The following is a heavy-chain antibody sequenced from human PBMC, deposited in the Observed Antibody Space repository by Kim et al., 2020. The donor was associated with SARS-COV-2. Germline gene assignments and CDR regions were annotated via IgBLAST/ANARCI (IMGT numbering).Heavy chain of an antibody. CDR1: GGSFSGYY. CDR3: ARGAARTPGRLAY. D-gene: IGHD6-6*01. CDR2: INHSGST. Sequence: SETLSLTCAVYGGSFSGYYWSWIRQPPGKGLEWIGEINHSGSTNYNPSLKSRVTISVDTSKNQFSLKLSSVTAADTAVYYCARGAARTPGRLAYWGQGTLVTVSS. V-gene: IGHV4-34*01. J-gene: IGHJ4*02.